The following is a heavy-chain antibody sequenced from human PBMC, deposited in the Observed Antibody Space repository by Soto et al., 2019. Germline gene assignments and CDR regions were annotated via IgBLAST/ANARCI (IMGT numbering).Heavy chain of an antibody. CDR1: GGSISSGDYY. V-gene: IGHV4-30-4*01. J-gene: IGHJ4*02. CDR2: IYYSGST. CDR3: ASSGVGATELDY. D-gene: IGHD1-26*01. Sequence: QVQLQESGPGLVKPSQTLSLTCTVSGGSISSGDYYWSWIRQPPGKGLEWIGYIYYSGSTYYNPSLKSRVTLSVDTSKNQFSMKLSSVTAADTAVYYCASSGVGATELDYWGQGTLVTVSS.